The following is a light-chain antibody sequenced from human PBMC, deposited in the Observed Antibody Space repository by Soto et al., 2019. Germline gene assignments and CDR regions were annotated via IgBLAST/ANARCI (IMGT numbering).Light chain of an antibody. J-gene: IGKJ4*01. CDR2: DAS. CDR1: QSIGSY. CDR3: QQRSDWPLT. Sequence: EIVLTQSPATLSLSPGDRATLSCRASQSIGSYLAWYQQKPGQAPRLLIFDASNRATGIPARFSGSGSGTDFTLTISSLEPEDFAFYYCQQRSDWPLTFGGGTEVEI. V-gene: IGKV3-11*01.